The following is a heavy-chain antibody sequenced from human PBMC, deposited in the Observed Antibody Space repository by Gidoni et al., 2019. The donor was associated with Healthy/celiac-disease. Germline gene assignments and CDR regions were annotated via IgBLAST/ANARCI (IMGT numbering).Heavy chain of an antibody. CDR1: GFTVSSYG. CDR3: AKSPGWLLLLYYFDY. Sequence: QVQLVESGGGVVQPGRSLRLSCAASGFTVSSYGMHWVRQAPGKGLEWVAVISYDGSNKYYADSVKGRFTISRDNSKNTLYLQMNSLRAEDTAVYYCAKSPGWLLLLYYFDYWGQGTLVTVSS. D-gene: IGHD3-22*01. V-gene: IGHV3-30*18. J-gene: IGHJ4*02. CDR2: ISYDGSNK.